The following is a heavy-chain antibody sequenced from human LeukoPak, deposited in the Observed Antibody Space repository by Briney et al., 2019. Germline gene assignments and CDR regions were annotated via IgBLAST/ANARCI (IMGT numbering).Heavy chain of an antibody. J-gene: IGHJ4*02. V-gene: IGHV4-59*11. CDR1: GGSISSHY. D-gene: IGHD2-2*01. CDR2: IYYSGST. CDR3: AREFVPETAATYFDY. Sequence: PSETLSLTCTVSGGSISSHYWSWIRQPPGKGLEWIGYIYYSGSTNYNASLKTRVTISVDTSKNQFSLKLSSVTAADTAVYYCAREFVPETAATYFDYWGQGTLVTVSS.